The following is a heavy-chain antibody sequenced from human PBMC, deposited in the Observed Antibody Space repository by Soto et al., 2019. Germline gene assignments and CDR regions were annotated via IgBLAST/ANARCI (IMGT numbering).Heavy chain of an antibody. CDR2: ISSSSSTI. CDR3: ARDRTDYYFDY. CDR1: GFTFSSYS. Sequence: EVQLVESGGGLVQPGGSLRLSCAASGFTFSSYSMNWVRQAPGKGLEWVSYISSSSSTIYYADSVKGRFTISRDNANNSLYLQMNSLRAEDTAVYYCARDRTDYYFDYWGQGTLVTVSS. D-gene: IGHD2-21*02. J-gene: IGHJ4*02. V-gene: IGHV3-48*01.